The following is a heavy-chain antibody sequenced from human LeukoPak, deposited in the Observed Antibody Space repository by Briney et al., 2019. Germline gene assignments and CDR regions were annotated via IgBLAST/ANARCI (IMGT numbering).Heavy chain of an antibody. V-gene: IGHV4-31*03. Sequence: SQTLSLTCTVSGVSISSGGYYWSWIRQHPGKGLEWIGYIYYSGSTYYNPSLRSRVTMSVDTSKNQFSLKLSSVTAADTAVYYCARGVRDFGELLYYFDYWGQGTLVTVSS. D-gene: IGHD3-10*01. J-gene: IGHJ4*02. CDR1: GVSISSGGYY. CDR2: IYYSGST. CDR3: ARGVRDFGELLYYFDY.